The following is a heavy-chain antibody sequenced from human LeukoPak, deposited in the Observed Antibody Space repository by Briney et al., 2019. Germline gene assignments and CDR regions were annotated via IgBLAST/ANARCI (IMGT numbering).Heavy chain of an antibody. Sequence: PGGSLRLSCAASGFSFDDYGMSWVRQAPGKGLEWLSGINWKTGATGYSDSVKGRFTISKDNTKNSLYLQMNSLRAEDTASYYCARGGYTYGPGLWGQGTLVSVSS. V-gene: IGHV3-20*04. D-gene: IGHD5-18*01. CDR1: GFSFDDYG. J-gene: IGHJ4*02. CDR3: ARGGYTYGPGL. CDR2: INWKTGAT.